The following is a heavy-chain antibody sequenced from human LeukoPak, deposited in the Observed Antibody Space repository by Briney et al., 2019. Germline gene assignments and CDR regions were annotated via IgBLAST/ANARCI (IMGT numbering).Heavy chain of an antibody. CDR2: ISGSGGST. Sequence: RTGGSLRLSCAASGFTVSNNYMSWVRQAPGKGLEWVSAISGSGGSTYYADSVKGRFTISRDNSKNTLYLQMNSLRAEDTAVYYCAKDTNPAGTDAFDIWGQGTMVTVSS. CDR1: GFTVSNNY. CDR3: AKDTNPAGTDAFDI. D-gene: IGHD6-13*01. V-gene: IGHV3-23*01. J-gene: IGHJ3*02.